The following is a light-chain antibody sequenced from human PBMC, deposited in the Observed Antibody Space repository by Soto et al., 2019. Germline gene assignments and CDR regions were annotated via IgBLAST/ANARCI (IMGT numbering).Light chain of an antibody. CDR3: HQYGSSPLYT. V-gene: IGKV3-20*01. J-gene: IGKJ2*01. CDR2: GAS. Sequence: EIVLTQSPGTLSLSPGERATLSCRASQSVSSSYLAWYQQKPGQAPRLLIYGASSRATGIPDRFSGSGSGTDFTLTISRLEPEDFAVYYCHQYGSSPLYTFGQETKLEIK. CDR1: QSVSSSY.